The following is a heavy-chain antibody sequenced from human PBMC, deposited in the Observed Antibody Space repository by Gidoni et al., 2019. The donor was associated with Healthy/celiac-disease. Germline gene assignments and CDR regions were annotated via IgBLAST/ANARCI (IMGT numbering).Heavy chain of an antibody. CDR2: ISSSGSTI. J-gene: IGHJ4*02. Sequence: EVQLVESGGGLVQPGGSLSLSCAASGFTFSSYEMNWVRQAPGKGLEWVSYISSSGSTIYYADSVKGRFTISRDNAKNSLYLQMNSLRAEDTAVYYCARDYEGATMYWGQGTLVTVSS. D-gene: IGHD1-26*01. CDR3: ARDYEGATMY. V-gene: IGHV3-48*03. CDR1: GFTFSSYE.